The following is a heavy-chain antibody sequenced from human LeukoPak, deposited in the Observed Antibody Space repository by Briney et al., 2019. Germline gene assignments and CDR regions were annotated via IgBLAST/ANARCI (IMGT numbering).Heavy chain of an antibody. CDR1: GGTFSSYA. CDR3: AREGSSIAARYFDY. D-gene: IGHD6-6*01. J-gene: IGHJ4*02. V-gene: IGHV1-69*05. Sequence: SVKVSCKASGGTFSSYAISWVRQAPGQGLEWMGRIIPIFGTANYAQKFQGRVTITTDESTSTAYMELSSLRSEDTAVYYCAREGSSIAARYFDYWGQGTLVTVSS. CDR2: IIPIFGTA.